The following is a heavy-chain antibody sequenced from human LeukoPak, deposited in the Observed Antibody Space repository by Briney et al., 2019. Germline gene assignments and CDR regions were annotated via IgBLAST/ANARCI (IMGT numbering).Heavy chain of an antibody. J-gene: IGHJ4*02. Sequence: PGGSLRLSCAASGFTFDNFWMSWVRQAPGKGLEWVASIKQGGSDKYYVDSVKGRFTISRDNAKNSLYLQMNSLRDEDTAVYYCARDRFTMVRGVIDFWGQGTLVTVSS. CDR1: GFTFDNFW. D-gene: IGHD3-10*01. V-gene: IGHV3-7*01. CDR3: ARDRFTMVRGVIDF. CDR2: IKQGGSDK.